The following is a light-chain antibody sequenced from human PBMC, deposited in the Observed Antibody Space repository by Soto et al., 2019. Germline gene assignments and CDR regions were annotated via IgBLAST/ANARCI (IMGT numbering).Light chain of an antibody. CDR3: QQYYSTLWT. J-gene: IGKJ1*01. V-gene: IGKV4-1*01. CDR1: QSVLYSSNNKNY. Sequence: DIVMTQSPDPLAVSLGERATINCKSSQSVLYSSNNKNYLAWYQHKPGQPPKLLIYWASTRESGVPGRFSGSGSGTDFTLNISSLQAEDVAVYYCQQYYSTLWTFGQGTKVEIK. CDR2: WAS.